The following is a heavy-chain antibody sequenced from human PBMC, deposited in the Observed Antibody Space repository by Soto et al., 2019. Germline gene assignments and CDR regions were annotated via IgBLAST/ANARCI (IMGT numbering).Heavy chain of an antibody. CDR3: ARHGSF. V-gene: IGHV4-39*01. D-gene: IGHD3-16*01. Sequence: LSETLSLTCTVSGVSISDTSYYWGWIRQPPGKRLEWIGSIYYSGNTYYNPSLKSRLTISVDSSKNQFSLNMTSVTAADTAVYYCARHGSFWGQGTLVTVSS. CDR1: GVSISDTSYY. J-gene: IGHJ4*02. CDR2: IYYSGNT.